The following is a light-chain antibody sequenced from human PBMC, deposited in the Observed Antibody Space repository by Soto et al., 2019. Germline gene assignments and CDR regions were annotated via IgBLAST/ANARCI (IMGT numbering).Light chain of an antibody. CDR2: RNN. CDR1: SSNIEKNS. V-gene: IGLV1-44*01. J-gene: IGLJ2*01. Sequence: QSVLTQPPSASGTPGQRVTISCSGRSSNIEKNSVNWYQQFPGTAPKLLIYRNNQRPSGVPDRFSGSKSGTSASLAISGLRSEDEADYYCSSYTISDTVVFGGGTKVTVL. CDR3: SSYTISDTVV.